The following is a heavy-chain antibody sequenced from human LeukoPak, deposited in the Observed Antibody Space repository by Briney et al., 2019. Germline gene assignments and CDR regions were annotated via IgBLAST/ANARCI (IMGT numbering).Heavy chain of an antibody. V-gene: IGHV3-21*01. J-gene: IGHJ4*02. Sequence: PGGSLRLSCAASGFTFSSYSMNWVRQAPGKGLEWVSSISSSSSYIYYADSVKGRFTISRDNAKNSLYLQMNSLRAEDTAVYYCARSSQLIPPHFDYWGQGTLVTVSP. CDR3: ARSSQLIPPHFDY. D-gene: IGHD6-13*01. CDR2: ISSSSSYI. CDR1: GFTFSSYS.